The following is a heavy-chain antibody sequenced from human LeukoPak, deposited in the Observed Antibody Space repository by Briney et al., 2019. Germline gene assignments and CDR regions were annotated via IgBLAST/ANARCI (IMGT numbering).Heavy chain of an antibody. CDR1: GGSFSDYY. CDR3: AGSIAARLDY. Sequence: PSETLSLTCAVYGGSFSDYYWSWIRQPPGKGLEWIGEISHSGSTNYNPSLKSRVTISVDTSKNQFSLKLSSVTAADTAVYCCAGSIAARLDYWGQGTLVTVSS. CDR2: ISHSGST. D-gene: IGHD6-6*01. J-gene: IGHJ4*02. V-gene: IGHV4-34*01.